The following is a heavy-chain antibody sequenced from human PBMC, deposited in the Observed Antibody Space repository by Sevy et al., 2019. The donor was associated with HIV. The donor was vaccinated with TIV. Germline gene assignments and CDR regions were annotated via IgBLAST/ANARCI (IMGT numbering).Heavy chain of an antibody. CDR2: INPHSGVT. CDR3: ANEWGLPLANALDV. D-gene: IGHD1-26*01. V-gene: IGHV1-2*06. J-gene: IGHJ3*01. CDR1: GYTFTDYY. Sequence: ASVKVSCKAFGYTFTDYYMHWVRQAPGQGLEWMGQINPHSGVTNYAQKFQGRVTMTRDTSISTAFMELSRLRSDDTAGYYCANEWGLPLANALDVWGQGTMVTVSS.